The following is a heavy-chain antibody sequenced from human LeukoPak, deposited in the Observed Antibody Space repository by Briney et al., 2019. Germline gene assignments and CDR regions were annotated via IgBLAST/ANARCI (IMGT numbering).Heavy chain of an antibody. CDR2: INPSGGST. CDR1: GYTFTSYY. CDR3: ASAPRYCSGGSCYYFDY. D-gene: IGHD2-15*01. Sequence: ASVKVSCKASGYTFTSYYMHWVRQAPGQGLEWMGIINPSGGSTSYAQKFQGRVTMTRDTSTSTVYMELSSLRSEDTAVYYCASAPRYCSGGSCYYFDYWGQGTLVTVSS. V-gene: IGHV1-46*01. J-gene: IGHJ4*02.